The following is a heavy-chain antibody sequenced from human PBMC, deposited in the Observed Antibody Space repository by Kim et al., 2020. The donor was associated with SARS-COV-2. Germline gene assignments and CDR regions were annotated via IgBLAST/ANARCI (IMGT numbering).Heavy chain of an antibody. D-gene: IGHD6-13*01. CDR3: ARSKVGSSWT. CDR2: IYYSGST. V-gene: IGHV4-39*01. Sequence: SETLSLTCTVSGGSISSSSYYWGWIRQPPGKGLEWIGSIYYSGSTYYNPSLKSRVTISVDTSKNQFSLKLSSVTAADTAVYYCARSKVGSSWTWGQGTLVTVSS. CDR1: GGSISSSSYY. J-gene: IGHJ5*02.